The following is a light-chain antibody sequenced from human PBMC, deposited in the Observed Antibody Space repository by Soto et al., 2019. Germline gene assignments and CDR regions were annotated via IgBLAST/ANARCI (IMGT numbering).Light chain of an antibody. Sequence: QSALTQPASVSGSPGQSITISCTGTSSDVGGWNYVSWYQHQPGKAPKLVIYNVSNRPSGVSSRFSGSKSGNTASLTISGLQAEDEGDYYRNSYTSSTTLVFGGGTKLTVL. CDR3: NSYTSSTTLV. CDR1: SSDVGGWNY. J-gene: IGLJ2*01. CDR2: NVS. V-gene: IGLV2-14*03.